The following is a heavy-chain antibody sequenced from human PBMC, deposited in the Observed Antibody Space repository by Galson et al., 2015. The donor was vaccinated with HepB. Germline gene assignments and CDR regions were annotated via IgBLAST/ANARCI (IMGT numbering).Heavy chain of an antibody. D-gene: IGHD3-22*01. CDR1: GFTSKTYG. Sequence: SLRLSCAVSGFTSKTYGIHWVRHSPDRGLEWVAVIWHDGQYRDYADSVKGRFTISSDNSKSTHYLHLCSLRLEDTAIYYCARSHYYESWFDPWGQGTLVTVSS. CDR3: ARSHYYESWFDP. CDR2: IWHDGQYR. V-gene: IGHV3-33*03. J-gene: IGHJ5*02.